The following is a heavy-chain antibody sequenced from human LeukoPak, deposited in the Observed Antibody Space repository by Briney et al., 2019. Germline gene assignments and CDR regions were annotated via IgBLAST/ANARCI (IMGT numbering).Heavy chain of an antibody. V-gene: IGHV1-2*02. D-gene: IGHD2-21*01. CDR2: INPNTGST. Sequence: ASVKVSCKASGYTFTSYYMHWARQAPGQGLEWMGWINPNTGSTNFAQKFQGRIAMMRATSITTFYMELNSLRSDDTAVYYCARSVSISPMFDYWGQGTLIPVSS. CDR1: GYTFTSYY. J-gene: IGHJ4*02. CDR3: ARSVSISPMFDY.